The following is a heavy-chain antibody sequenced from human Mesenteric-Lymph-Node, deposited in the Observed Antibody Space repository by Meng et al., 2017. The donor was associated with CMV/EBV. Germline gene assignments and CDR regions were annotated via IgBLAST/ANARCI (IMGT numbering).Heavy chain of an antibody. V-gene: IGHV1-2*02. Sequence: GGPLRLSCAASGFTFTGYYMHWVRQAPGQGLEWMGWINPNSGGTNYAQKFQGRVTMTRDTSISTAYMELSRLRSDDTAVYYCARDHDGVGATPLAPYGMDVWGQGTTVTVSS. CDR2: INPNSGGT. CDR3: ARDHDGVGATPLAPYGMDV. D-gene: IGHD1-26*01. CDR1: GFTFTGYY. J-gene: IGHJ6*02.